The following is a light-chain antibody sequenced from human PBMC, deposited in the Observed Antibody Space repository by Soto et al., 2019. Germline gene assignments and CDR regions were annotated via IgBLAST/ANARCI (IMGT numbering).Light chain of an antibody. Sequence: DIPMTQSPSSVSASVGDRVTITCRASQGIGSWLAWYQQKPGKAPNLLIYAASSLQSGVPSRFSGSGSGTDFTLTIGSLQPEDFATYYCQQANSFPLTFGQGTKVEIK. CDR1: QGIGSW. CDR2: AAS. CDR3: QQANSFPLT. V-gene: IGKV1-12*01. J-gene: IGKJ1*01.